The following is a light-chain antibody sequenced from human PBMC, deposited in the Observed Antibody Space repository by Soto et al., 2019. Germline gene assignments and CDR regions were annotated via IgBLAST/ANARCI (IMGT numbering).Light chain of an antibody. CDR2: DAS. J-gene: IGKJ1*01. CDR1: QSISSY. V-gene: IGKV1-5*01. Sequence: DIQMTQSPSTLSASVGDRVTITCRASQSISSYLAWYQQKPGKAPKVLIFDASSLESGVPSRFSGSGSATEFTLSISGLQPDDFATYYCQQYHTYPWTFGHGTKV. CDR3: QQYHTYPWT.